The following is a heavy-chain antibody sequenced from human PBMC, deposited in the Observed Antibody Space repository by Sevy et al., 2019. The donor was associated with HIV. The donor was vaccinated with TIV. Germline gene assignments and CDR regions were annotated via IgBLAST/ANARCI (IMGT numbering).Heavy chain of an antibody. D-gene: IGHD6-19*01. CDR1: GFTFSSYA. J-gene: IGHJ6*02. V-gene: IGHV3-64D*06. Sequence: GGSLRLSCSASGFTFSSYAMHWVRQAPGKGLEYVSAISSNGGSTYYADSVKGRFTISRDNSKNTLYLQMSSLRAEDTAVYYCVGGRYSISSPYGMDVWGQGTTVTVSS. CDR2: ISSNGGST. CDR3: VGGRYSISSPYGMDV.